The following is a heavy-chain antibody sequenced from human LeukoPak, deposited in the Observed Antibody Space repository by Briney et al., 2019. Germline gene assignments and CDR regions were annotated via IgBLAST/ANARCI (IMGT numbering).Heavy chain of an antibody. CDR2: ISSSGSTI. J-gene: IGHJ4*02. CDR3: ARDGGAAAGAFGY. V-gene: IGHV3-48*03. CDR1: GFTFSSYE. D-gene: IGHD6-13*01. Sequence: PGGSLRLSCXASGFTFSSYEMNWVREAPGKGLEWVSYISSSGSTIYYADSVKGRFTISRDNAKNSLYLQMNSLRAEDTAVYYCARDGGAAAGAFGYWGQGTLVTVSS.